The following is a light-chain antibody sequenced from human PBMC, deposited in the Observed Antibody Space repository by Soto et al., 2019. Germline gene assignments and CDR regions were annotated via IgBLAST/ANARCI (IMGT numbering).Light chain of an antibody. CDR1: SANIRAAYN. CDR2: GNN. V-gene: IGLV1-40*01. Sequence: QSVLTQPPSVSRAPGQRVTISCTGSSANIRAAYNVDWYQQLPGTAPKLLTYGNNDRPSGVPARFSGSKSGTSASLAIAGLQAEDEGDYYCQSYDSSLSGYVFGAGTKVTVL. J-gene: IGLJ1*01. CDR3: QSYDSSLSGYV.